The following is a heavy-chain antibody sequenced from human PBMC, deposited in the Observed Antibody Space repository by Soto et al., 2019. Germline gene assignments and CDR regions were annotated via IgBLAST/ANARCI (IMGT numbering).Heavy chain of an antibody. CDR2: IYPGDSDT. CDR1: GYSFTSYW. CDR3: ARHRFGYCSSTSCYRTSYYYYGMDV. Sequence: SGESRKISCKGSGYSFTSYWIGWVRQMPGKGLEWMGIIYPGDSDTRYSPSFQGQVTISADKSISTAYLQWSSLKASDTAMYYCARHRFGYCSSTSCYRTSYYYYGMDVWGQGTTVTVSS. D-gene: IGHD2-2*03. V-gene: IGHV5-51*01. J-gene: IGHJ6*02.